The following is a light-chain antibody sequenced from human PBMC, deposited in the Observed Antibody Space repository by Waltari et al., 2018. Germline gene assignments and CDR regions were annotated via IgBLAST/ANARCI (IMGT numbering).Light chain of an antibody. V-gene: IGLV2-23*02. CDR1: SSDVGSYNL. CDR3: CSYAGSSTWV. CDR2: EVT. Sequence: QSALTQPASVSGSPGQSITISCTATSSDVGSYNLFSWYQQRPGKAPKLVIYEVTKRPSGVSTRFSGSKSGNAASLTISGLQAEDEADYCCCSYAGSSTWVFGGGTKLTVL. J-gene: IGLJ3*02.